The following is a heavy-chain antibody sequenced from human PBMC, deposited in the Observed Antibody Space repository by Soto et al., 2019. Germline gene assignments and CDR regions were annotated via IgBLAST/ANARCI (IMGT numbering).Heavy chain of an antibody. V-gene: IGHV1-18*01. Sequence: VQLVQSGAEVKKPGASVKVSCKSSGYTFAIYAPSWMRQAPGQGLEWMGWISAYNGNTNYAQQLQGRVTITTDTSPTTADLELTSLRSDDTAVDYCARDPPPPDYGGQGTLVTVSS. CDR3: ARDPPPPDY. J-gene: IGHJ4*02. CDR2: ISAYNGNT. CDR1: GYTFAIYA.